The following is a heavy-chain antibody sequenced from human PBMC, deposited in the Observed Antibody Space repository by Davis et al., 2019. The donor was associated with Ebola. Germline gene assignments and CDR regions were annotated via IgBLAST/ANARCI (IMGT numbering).Heavy chain of an antibody. V-gene: IGHV3-23*01. J-gene: IGHJ4*02. CDR1: GFTFSSYA. D-gene: IGHD2-2*01. Sequence: PGGSLRLSCAASGFTFSSYAMSWVRQAPGKGLEWVSAISGSGGSTYYADSVKGRFTISRDNAKNTLYLQMNSLRAEDTAVYYCARDPGHCSSTSCYPKGYFDYWGQGTLVTVSS. CDR3: ARDPGHCSSTSCYPKGYFDY. CDR2: ISGSGGST.